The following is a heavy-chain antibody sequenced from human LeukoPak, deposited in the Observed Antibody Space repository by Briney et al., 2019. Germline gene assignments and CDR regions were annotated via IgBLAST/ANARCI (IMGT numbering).Heavy chain of an antibody. Sequence: PGGSLGLSCAASGFTFSSYGMHWVRQAPGKGLEWVAVIWYDGSNKYYADSVKGRFTISRDNSKNTLYLQMNSLRAEDTAVYYCAKQPFRTYYYGSGSYSPPDYWGQGTLVTVSS. CDR3: AKQPFRTYYYGSGSYSPPDY. CDR2: IWYDGSNK. J-gene: IGHJ4*02. CDR1: GFTFSSYG. V-gene: IGHV3-33*06. D-gene: IGHD3-10*01.